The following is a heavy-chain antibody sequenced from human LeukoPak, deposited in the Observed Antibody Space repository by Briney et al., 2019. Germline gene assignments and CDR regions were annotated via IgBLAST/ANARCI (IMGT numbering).Heavy chain of an antibody. CDR3: ARRGISVPGIDF. D-gene: IGHD6-19*01. J-gene: IGHJ4*02. CDR2: LYPGGSKT. Sequence: GESLKISCKGSGYSFPNYWIAWVRQGPGKGLEWMGVLYPGGSKTTYSPSLEGQVTFSVDRSTSTAYLQFNSLKASDTAMYYCARRGISVPGIDFWGQGTMVTVSS. V-gene: IGHV5-51*01. CDR1: GYSFPNYW.